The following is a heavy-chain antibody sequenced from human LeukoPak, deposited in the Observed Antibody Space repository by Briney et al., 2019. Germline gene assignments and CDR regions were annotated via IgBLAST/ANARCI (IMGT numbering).Heavy chain of an antibody. J-gene: IGHJ4*02. CDR2: TSSSDAGT. CDR3: AKDPRRYSRTGGYFDY. V-gene: IGHV3-23*01. D-gene: IGHD6-13*01. CDR1: GFTFSNYE. Sequence: PGGSLRLSCAASGFTFSNYEMNWVRQAPGKGLEWVAATSSSDAGTYHADSVKGRFTISRDNSKNTLYLQMNSLRAEDTAVYYCAKDPRRYSRTGGYFDYWGQGTLVTVSS.